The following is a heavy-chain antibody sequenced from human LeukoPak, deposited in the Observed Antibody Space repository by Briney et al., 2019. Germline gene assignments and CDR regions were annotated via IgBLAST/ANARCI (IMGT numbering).Heavy chain of an antibody. Sequence: SETLSLTCTVSGGSFSSSSYYWAWIRQPPGKGLEWIGSNSYSGDTYNNPSLKSRVTISVDTSKSQISLNLNSVTAADTAVYSCARQGYCSGGDCRRWFDPWGQGTLVIVPP. CDR2: NSYSGDT. CDR1: GGSFSSSSYY. J-gene: IGHJ5*02. V-gene: IGHV4-39*01. D-gene: IGHD2-15*01. CDR3: ARQGYCSGGDCRRWFDP.